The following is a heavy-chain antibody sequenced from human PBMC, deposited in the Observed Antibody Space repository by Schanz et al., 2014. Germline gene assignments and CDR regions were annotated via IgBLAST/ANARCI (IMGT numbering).Heavy chain of an antibody. CDR1: GYIFINSG. CDR2: ISVYNHNK. J-gene: IGHJ4*02. V-gene: IGHV1-18*01. D-gene: IGHD1-1*01. CDR3: ARARRSCDRDDLYYFDS. Sequence: QIQLVQSGPEVKKPGATVKVSCKASGYIFINSGISWVRQAPGQGLEWMGWISVYNHNKEYDQKFQGRVTITTDTSTSTAYMALTDLRSGDAAVYDCARARRSCDRDDLYYFDSWGQGTLVTVSS.